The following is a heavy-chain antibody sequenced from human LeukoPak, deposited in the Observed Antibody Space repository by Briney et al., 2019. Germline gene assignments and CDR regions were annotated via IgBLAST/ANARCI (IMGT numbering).Heavy chain of an antibody. J-gene: IGHJ4*02. D-gene: IGHD1-26*01. CDR3: AKSPRFGSGSYPYFDH. CDR2: ISGNGGST. CDR1: GFTVSSNY. V-gene: IGHV3-23*01. Sequence: GGSLRLSCAASGFTVSSNYMSWVRQAPGKGLEWVSGISGNGGSTFYADSVKGRFTISRDNSKNTLALQMNSLRAEDTAVYYCAKSPRFGSGSYPYFDHWGQGTLVTVSS.